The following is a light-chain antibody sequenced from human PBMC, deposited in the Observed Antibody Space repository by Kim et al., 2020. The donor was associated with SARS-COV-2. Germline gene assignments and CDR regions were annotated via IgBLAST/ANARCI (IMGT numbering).Light chain of an antibody. CDR2: GAS. J-gene: IGKJ2*01. V-gene: IGKV3-20*01. CDR3: QQADSPPYT. CDR1: QGFSSTF. Sequence: EIVLTQSPGTLSLSAGERATLSCRASQGFSSTFLAWYQHTPGQAPRLLIHGASSRATGIPDRFSGSGSGTDFTLTISRLEPEDFAVYYCQQADSPPYTFGQGTKLEIK.